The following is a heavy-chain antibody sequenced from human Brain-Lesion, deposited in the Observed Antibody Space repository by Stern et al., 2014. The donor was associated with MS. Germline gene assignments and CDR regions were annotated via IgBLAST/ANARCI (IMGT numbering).Heavy chain of an antibody. CDR2: IYYSGNT. CDR1: GGSVSSTSYA. V-gene: IGHV4-39*01. CDR3: AGEEDIRYCSGGSCTGNWFDP. Sequence: QVQLVQSGPGLVKPSETLSLTCTVAGGSVSSTSYAWAWIRQPPGKGVEWIGTIYYSGNTYYSPSLKSRLTISLDTSKNQFSLQLRFVTAADTAVYYCAGEEDIRYCSGGSCTGNWFDPWGQGTLVTVSS. J-gene: IGHJ5*02. D-gene: IGHD2-15*01.